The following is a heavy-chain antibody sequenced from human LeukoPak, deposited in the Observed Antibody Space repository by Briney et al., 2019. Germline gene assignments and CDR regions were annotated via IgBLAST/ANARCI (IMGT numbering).Heavy chain of an antibody. CDR3: ARGGRPHDI. CDR2: IYHSGST. CDR1: GGSISSGYY. V-gene: IGHV4-38-2*02. Sequence: ESSETLSLTCTVSGGSISSGYYWGWIRQPPGKGLEWIGSIYHSGSTYYNPSLKSRVTISVDTSKNQFSLKLSSVTAADTAVYYCARGGRPHDIWGQGTMVTVSS. D-gene: IGHD5-12*01. J-gene: IGHJ3*02.